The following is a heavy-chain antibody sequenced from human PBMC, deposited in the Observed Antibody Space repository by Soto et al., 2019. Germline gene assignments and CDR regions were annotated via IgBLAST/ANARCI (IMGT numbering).Heavy chain of an antibody. CDR1: GFTFSSYA. D-gene: IGHD2-15*01. V-gene: IGHV3-23*01. CDR3: AKDGGLDCSGGSCYPLNWFDP. J-gene: IGHJ5*02. CDR2: ISGSGGST. Sequence: PGGSLRLSCAASGFTFSSYAMSWVRRAPGKGLEWVSAISGSGGSTYYADSVKGRFTISRDNSKNTLYLQMNSLRAEDTAVYYCAKDGGLDCSGGSCYPLNWFDPWGQGTLVTVSS.